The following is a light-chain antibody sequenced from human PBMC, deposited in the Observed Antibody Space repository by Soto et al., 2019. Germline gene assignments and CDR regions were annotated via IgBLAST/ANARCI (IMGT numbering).Light chain of an antibody. CDR1: QGISNY. Sequence: DIPMTQSPSSLSASIGDRVTITCRASQGISNYLAWYQQKPGKVPKLLIYAAFILQSGVPSRFSGSGSGTDFTLTISSLQPEDVATYYCQKYNSAPRTFGQGTKVEIK. CDR2: AAF. J-gene: IGKJ1*01. CDR3: QKYNSAPRT. V-gene: IGKV1-27*01.